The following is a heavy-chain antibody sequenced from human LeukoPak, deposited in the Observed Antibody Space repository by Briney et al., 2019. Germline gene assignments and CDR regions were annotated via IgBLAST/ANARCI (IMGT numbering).Heavy chain of an antibody. CDR2: ISDYNGNT. Sequence: GASVKVSCKASGYTFTSYGISWVRQAPGQGLEWMGWISDYNGNTNYAQKLQGRVTMTTDTSTSTAYMELRSLRSDDTAVYYCARDRQYSSSWYWSEWFDPWGQGTLVTVSS. CDR1: GYTFTSYG. V-gene: IGHV1-18*04. CDR3: ARDRQYSSSWYWSEWFDP. J-gene: IGHJ5*02. D-gene: IGHD6-13*01.